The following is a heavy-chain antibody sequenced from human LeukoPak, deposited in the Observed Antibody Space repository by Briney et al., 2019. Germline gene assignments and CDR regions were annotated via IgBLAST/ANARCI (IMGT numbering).Heavy chain of an antibody. CDR2: ISHIGST. CDR3: ARDRISINALDM. J-gene: IGHJ3*02. CDR1: GASISGHY. Sequence: SETLSLTCTVTGASISGHYLTWLRQPPGKGLEWIGYISHIGSTNYNPSLKSRVTISVDTSKNQFSLKLTSVTAADTAVYYCARDRISINALDMWGQGTMVTVSS. V-gene: IGHV4-59*11. D-gene: IGHD1-14*01.